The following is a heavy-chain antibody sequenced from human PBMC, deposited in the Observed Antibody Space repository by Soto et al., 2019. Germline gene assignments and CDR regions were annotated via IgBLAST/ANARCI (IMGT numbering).Heavy chain of an antibody. V-gene: IGHV6-1*01. D-gene: IGHD2-15*01. CDR2: TYFRSKWYD. Sequence: QVQLQQSGPGLVKPSQTLSLTCAISGDSVSSNRAAWNWIRQSPSRGLEWLGRTYFRSKWYDDYAVSMKGRIIINPDTSKNQFVLELNSVTPEDTADYYCAKEGAASTDYGGSIDYWGQGTLVTVSS. CDR1: GDSVSSNRAA. CDR3: AKEGAASTDYGGSIDY. J-gene: IGHJ4*02.